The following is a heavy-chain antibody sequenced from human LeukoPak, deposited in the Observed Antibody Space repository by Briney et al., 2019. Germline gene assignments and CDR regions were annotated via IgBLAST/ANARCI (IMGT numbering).Heavy chain of an antibody. J-gene: IGHJ5*02. CDR3: ARSSITMVRGVMGSWFDP. CDR1: GYTFTSYY. Sequence: ASVKVSCKASGYTFTSYYMHWVRQAPGQGLEWMEIINPSGGSTSYAQKFQGRVTMTRDMSTSTVYMELSSLRSEDTAVYYCARSSITMVRGVMGSWFDPWGQGTLVTVSS. V-gene: IGHV1-46*01. CDR2: INPSGGST. D-gene: IGHD3-10*01.